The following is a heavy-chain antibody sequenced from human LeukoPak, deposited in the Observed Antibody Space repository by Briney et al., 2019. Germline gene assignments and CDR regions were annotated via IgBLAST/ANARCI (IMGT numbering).Heavy chain of an antibody. J-gene: IGHJ6*04. V-gene: IGHV3-21*01. CDR3: AELGITMIGGV. Sequence: GGSLRLSCGASGFTFSSYSMNWVRQAPGKGLEWVSSISSSSSYIYYADSVKGRFTISRDNAKNSLYLQMNSLRAEDTAVYYCAELGITMIGGVWGKGTTVTISS. CDR2: ISSSSSYI. CDR1: GFTFSSYS. D-gene: IGHD3-10*02.